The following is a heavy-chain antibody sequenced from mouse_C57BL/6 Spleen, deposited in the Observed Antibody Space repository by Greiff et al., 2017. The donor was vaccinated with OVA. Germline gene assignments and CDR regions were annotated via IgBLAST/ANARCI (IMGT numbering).Heavy chain of an antibody. V-gene: IGHV1-52*01. CDR2: IDPSASET. J-gene: IGHJ1*03. CDR1: GYTFTSYW. D-gene: IGHD1-1*01. CDR3: ARDYGSSYVCYFDV. Sequence: QVQLQQPGAELVRPGSSVKLSCKASGYTFTSYWMHWVKQRPIQGLEWIGTIDPSASETHYNQKFKDKATLTVDKSSSTAYMQLSSLTSEDSAVYYCARDYGSSYVCYFDVWGTGTTVTVSS.